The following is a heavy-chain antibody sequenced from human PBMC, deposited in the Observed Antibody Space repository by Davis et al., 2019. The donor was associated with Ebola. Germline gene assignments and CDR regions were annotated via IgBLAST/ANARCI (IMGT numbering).Heavy chain of an antibody. CDR2: IYYSGST. CDR1: GGSVSSGGHY. V-gene: IGHV4-61*08. CDR3: VGGYNFDY. J-gene: IGHJ4*02. Sequence: SETLSLTCTVSGGSVSSGGHYWSWIRQPPGKGLEWIAYIYYSGSTHYNPSLKSRATISVDTSRNQFSLRLSSVTAADTATYHCVGGYNFDYWGQGVQVIVSS. D-gene: IGHD3-16*02.